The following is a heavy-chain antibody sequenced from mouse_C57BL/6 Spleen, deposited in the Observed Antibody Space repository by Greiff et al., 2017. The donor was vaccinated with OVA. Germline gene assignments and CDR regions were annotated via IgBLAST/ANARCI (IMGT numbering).Heavy chain of an antibody. Sequence: EVQRVESGPGLVKPSQSLSLTCSVTGYSITSGYYWNWIRQFPGNKLEWMGYISYDGSNNYNPSLKNRISITRDTSKNQFFLKLNSVTTEDTATYYCARDDYGFAYWGQGTLVTVSA. CDR3: ARDDYGFAY. V-gene: IGHV3-6*01. J-gene: IGHJ3*01. D-gene: IGHD2-4*01. CDR1: GYSITSGYY. CDR2: ISYDGSN.